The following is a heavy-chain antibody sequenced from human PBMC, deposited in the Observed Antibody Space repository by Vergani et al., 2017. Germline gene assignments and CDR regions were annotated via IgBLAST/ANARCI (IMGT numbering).Heavy chain of an antibody. CDR1: GFTFSSYA. D-gene: IGHD2-2*01. CDR2: ISGSGGST. V-gene: IGHV3-23*04. CDR3: AKDLRRSSTSCSYHD. Sequence: VQLVESGGGVVQPGRSLRLSCAASGFTFSSYAMSWVRQAPGKGLEWVSAISGSGGSTYYADSVKGRFTISRDNSKNTLYLQMNSLRAEDTAVYYCAKDLRRSSTSCSYHDWSQGTLVTVSS. J-gene: IGHJ4*02.